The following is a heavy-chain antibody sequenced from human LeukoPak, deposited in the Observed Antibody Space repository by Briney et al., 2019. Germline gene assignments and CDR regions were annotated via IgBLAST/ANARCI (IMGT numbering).Heavy chain of an antibody. CDR3: ARDLYGGTSATFDY. Sequence: SVKVSCKASGGTFSSYAISWVRQAPGQGLEWMGGIIPIFGTANYAQKFQGRVTITADESTSIAYMELSSLRSEDTAVYYCARDLYGGTSATFDYWGQGTLVTVSS. V-gene: IGHV1-69*01. CDR2: IIPIFGTA. D-gene: IGHD4-23*01. CDR1: GGTFSSYA. J-gene: IGHJ4*02.